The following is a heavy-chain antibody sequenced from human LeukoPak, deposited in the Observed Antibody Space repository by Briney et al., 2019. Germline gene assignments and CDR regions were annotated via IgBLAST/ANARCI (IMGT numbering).Heavy chain of an antibody. J-gene: IGHJ4*02. Sequence: LGGSLRLSCAASGFTFSSYAMHWVRQAPGKGLEWVAVISYDGSNKYYADSVKGRFTISRDNSKNTLYLQMNSLRAEDTAVYCCARVEWMGRMDYWGQGTVITVSS. V-gene: IGHV3-30-3*01. CDR2: ISYDGSNK. CDR1: GFTFSSYA. D-gene: IGHD3-3*01. CDR3: ARVEWMGRMDY.